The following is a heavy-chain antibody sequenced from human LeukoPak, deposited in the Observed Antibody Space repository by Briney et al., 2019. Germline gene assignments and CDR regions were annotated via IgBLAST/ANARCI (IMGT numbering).Heavy chain of an antibody. CDR1: GGSISSSSYY. Sequence: SETLSLTCTVSGGSISSSSYYRGWIRQPPGKGLEWIGSIYYRGSTLYNPSLKSRVAISVDPSKNQFSLKLSPVTAADTAVYYCARTYYYDSSGPYYWGQGTLVTVSS. CDR2: IYYRGST. V-gene: IGHV4-39*07. D-gene: IGHD3-22*01. CDR3: ARTYYYDSSGPYY. J-gene: IGHJ4*02.